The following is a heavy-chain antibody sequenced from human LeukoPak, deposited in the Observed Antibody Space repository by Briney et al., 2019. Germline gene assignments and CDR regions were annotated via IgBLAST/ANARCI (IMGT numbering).Heavy chain of an antibody. CDR3: AREAWQWPYFDY. V-gene: IGHV4-4*07. CDR1: GGSISSYY. Sequence: SETLSLTCTVSGGSISSYYWSWIRQPAGKGLEWIGRIYTSGSTNYNPSLKSRVTMSVDTSKSQFSLKLSSVTAADTAVYYCAREAWQWPYFDYWGQGTLVTVSS. D-gene: IGHD6-19*01. J-gene: IGHJ4*02. CDR2: IYTSGST.